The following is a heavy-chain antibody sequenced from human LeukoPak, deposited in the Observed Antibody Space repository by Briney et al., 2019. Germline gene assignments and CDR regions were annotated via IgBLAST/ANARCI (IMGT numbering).Heavy chain of an antibody. Sequence: GGSLRLSCAASGFTFSSYGMSWVRQAPGKGLEWVSAISGSGGSTYYADSVKGRFTISRDNSKNTLYLQMNSLRAEDTAVYYCAKFPPDPGYSSGWYGGDWGQGTLVTVSS. CDR1: GFTFSSYG. J-gene: IGHJ4*02. D-gene: IGHD6-19*01. V-gene: IGHV3-23*01. CDR3: AKFPPDPGYSSGWYGGD. CDR2: ISGSGGST.